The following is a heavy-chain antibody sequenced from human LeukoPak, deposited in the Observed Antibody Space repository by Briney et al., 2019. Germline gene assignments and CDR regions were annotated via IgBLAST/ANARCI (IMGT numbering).Heavy chain of an antibody. J-gene: IGHJ4*02. CDR1: GFTFSSYW. Sequence: GGSLRLSCAASGFTFSSYWMSWVRQAPGKGLEWVANINRDGSEQYYVDSVKGRFTISRDNTKNSLYLQMNSPRAEDTAVYYCARVGYCSTTSCYWRAFDYWGQGTLVTVSS. V-gene: IGHV3-7*01. D-gene: IGHD2-2*01. CDR2: INRDGSEQ. CDR3: ARVGYCSTTSCYWRAFDY.